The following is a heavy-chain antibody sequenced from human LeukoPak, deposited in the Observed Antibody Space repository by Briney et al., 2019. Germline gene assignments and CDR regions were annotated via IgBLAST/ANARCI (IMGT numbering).Heavy chain of an antibody. CDR1: GRSISSGGYY. CDR3: ARGRPLRGYSYGCRWFDP. Sequence: SSETLSLTCTVSGRSISSGGYYWSWIRQHPGKGLERIGYIYYSGSTYYNPSLKSRVTISVDTSKNQFSLKLSSVTAADTAVYYCARGRPLRGYSYGCRWFDPWGQGTLVTVSS. V-gene: IGHV4-31*03. J-gene: IGHJ5*02. D-gene: IGHD5-18*01. CDR2: IYYSGST.